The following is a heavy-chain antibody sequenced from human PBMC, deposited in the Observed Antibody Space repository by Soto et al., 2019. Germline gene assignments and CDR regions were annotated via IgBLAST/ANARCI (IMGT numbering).Heavy chain of an antibody. V-gene: IGHV3-23*01. CDR1: GFTFKSYA. CDR2: ITGSGDST. CDR3: ANLYSTFDY. D-gene: IGHD6-13*01. J-gene: IGHJ4*02. Sequence: PGGSLRLSCAASGFTFKSYAVSWVRQAPGKGLEWVSVITGSGDSTYYADSVKGRFNISRDNSKNTLYLQMNSLRAEDTAVYYCANLYSTFDYWGQGTLVTVSS.